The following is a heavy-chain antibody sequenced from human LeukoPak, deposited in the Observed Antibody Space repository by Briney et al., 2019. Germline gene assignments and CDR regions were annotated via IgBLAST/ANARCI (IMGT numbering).Heavy chain of an antibody. J-gene: IGHJ4*02. D-gene: IGHD3-10*01. V-gene: IGHV1-18*01. CDR3: ARALRPPSYCYGSGSYYLAGDY. Sequence: GASVKVSCKASGYTFTSYGISWVRQAPGQGLEWMGWISAYNGNTNYAQKLQGRVTMTTDTSTSTAYMELRSLRSDDTAVYYCARALRPPSYCYGSGSYYLAGDYWGQGTLVTVSP. CDR1: GYTFTSYG. CDR2: ISAYNGNT.